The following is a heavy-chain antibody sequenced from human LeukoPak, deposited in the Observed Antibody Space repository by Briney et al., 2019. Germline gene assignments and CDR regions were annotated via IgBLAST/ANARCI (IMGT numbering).Heavy chain of an antibody. Sequence: PSETLSLTCTVSGYSISSGYYWGWIRQPPGKGLEWIGSIYHSGSTYYNPSLKSRVTISVDTSKNQFSLKLSSVTAADTAVYYCARDLRAYYYCMDVWGKGTTVTVSS. V-gene: IGHV4-38-2*02. CDR2: IYHSGST. D-gene: IGHD5-12*01. CDR3: ARDLRAYYYCMDV. J-gene: IGHJ6*03. CDR1: GYSISSGYY.